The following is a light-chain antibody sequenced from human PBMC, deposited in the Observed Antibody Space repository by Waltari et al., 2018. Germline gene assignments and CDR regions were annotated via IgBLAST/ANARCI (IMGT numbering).Light chain of an antibody. CDR1: QSVSSY. Sequence: EMFLTQSQATLSLSPGEGATPSCGASQSVSSYLAWYQQKPDQAPRLLIYDAPNRATGIPVRFSGSGSATDFTLTISSLEPEDSAVYYCQQSRNWPLTFGGGTKVEIK. CDR2: DAP. J-gene: IGKJ4*01. CDR3: QQSRNWPLT. V-gene: IGKV3-11*01.